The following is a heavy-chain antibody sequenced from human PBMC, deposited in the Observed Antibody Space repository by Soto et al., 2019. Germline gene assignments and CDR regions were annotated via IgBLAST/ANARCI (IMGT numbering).Heavy chain of an antibody. CDR2: INAGNGNT. D-gene: IGHD3-22*01. V-gene: IGHV1-3*01. J-gene: IGHJ4*02. CDR3: ARSSGYYYVDY. Sequence: QVQLVQSGAEVKKPWASVKVSCKASGYTFTSYAMHWVRQAPGQRLEWMGWINAGNGNTKYSQKFQGRVTITRDTSASPAYMELNSLGSEVTAVFYWARSSGYYYVDYWGQGPLGSVSA. CDR1: GYTFTSYA.